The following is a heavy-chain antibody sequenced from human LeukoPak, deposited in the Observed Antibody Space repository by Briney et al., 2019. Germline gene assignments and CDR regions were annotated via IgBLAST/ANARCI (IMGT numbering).Heavy chain of an antibody. Sequence: GSLRLSCAASGFTFSSYAMHWVRQAPGKGLEWVAVISFDGSNKYYADSVKGRFTISRDNSQNTLYLQMNSLRAEDTGVYYCAKPDDSSNYRILDYWGQGTLVTVSS. CDR3: AKPDDSSNYRILDY. CDR2: ISFDGSNK. D-gene: IGHD4-11*01. J-gene: IGHJ4*02. V-gene: IGHV3-30-3*02. CDR1: GFTFSSYA.